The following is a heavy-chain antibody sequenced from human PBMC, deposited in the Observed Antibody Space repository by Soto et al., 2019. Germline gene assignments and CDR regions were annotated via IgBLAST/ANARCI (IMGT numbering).Heavy chain of an antibody. CDR2: VSWNSGTV. Sequence: EVQLVESGGTLVQPGRSLRLSCAASGFSFDEYAMHWVRQVPGKGLEWVSGVSWNSGTVGYGDSVKGRFTISRDNDKNSLYLQMHSLRAEDTAMYYCAKGFCSSAKCYTYSYMDVWGKGTAVTVSS. V-gene: IGHV3-9*01. J-gene: IGHJ6*03. CDR3: AKGFCSSAKCYTYSYMDV. CDR1: GFSFDEYA. D-gene: IGHD2-2*01.